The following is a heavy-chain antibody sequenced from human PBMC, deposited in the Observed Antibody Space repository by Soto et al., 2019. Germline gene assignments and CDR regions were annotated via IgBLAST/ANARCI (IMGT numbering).Heavy chain of an antibody. Sequence: PSQTLSLTCAISGDSVSSNSAAWNWIRQSPSRGLEWLGRTYYRSRWYYDYGTSVKSRIIINPDTSKNQFSLQLNSVTPEDTAVYYCARWVPGATTPYYGMEVWGQGTTVTVSS. V-gene: IGHV6-1*01. CDR1: GDSVSSNSAA. D-gene: IGHD1-26*01. CDR2: TYYRSRWYY. CDR3: ARWVPGATTPYYGMEV. J-gene: IGHJ6*02.